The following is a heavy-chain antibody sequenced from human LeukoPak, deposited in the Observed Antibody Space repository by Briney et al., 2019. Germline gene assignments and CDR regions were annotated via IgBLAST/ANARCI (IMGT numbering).Heavy chain of an antibody. V-gene: IGHV4-59*01. J-gene: IGHJ4*02. CDR2: IHYSGST. D-gene: IGHD6-19*01. CDR3: ARGRGGTYSSGWYYYFDY. Sequence: PSETLSLTCTVSGGSISPYYWNWIRQPPGQGLEWIGYIHYSGSTNYNPSLKSRVTISVDTSKNQFSLKLRSVAAADTAVYYCARGRGGTYSSGWYYYFDYWGQGTLVTVSS. CDR1: GGSISPYY.